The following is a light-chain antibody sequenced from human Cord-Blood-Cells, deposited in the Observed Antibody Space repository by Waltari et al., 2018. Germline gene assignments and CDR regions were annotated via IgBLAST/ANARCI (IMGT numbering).Light chain of an antibody. Sequence: DIQMTQSHSTLSASVGDRVTITCRASQSISSWLAWYQQKPGKAPKLLIYDASSLESGVPSRFRGSGSGTEFTLTINSLQPDDFAAYYCQQYNSYSRTFGQGTKVEIK. V-gene: IGKV1-5*01. J-gene: IGKJ1*01. CDR3: QQYNSYSRT. CDR2: DAS. CDR1: QSISSW.